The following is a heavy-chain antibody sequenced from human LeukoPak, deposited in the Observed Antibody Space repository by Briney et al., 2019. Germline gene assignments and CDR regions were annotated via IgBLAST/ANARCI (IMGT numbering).Heavy chain of an antibody. D-gene: IGHD3-22*01. V-gene: IGHV3-30-3*01. CDR2: ISYDGSNK. Sequence: PGRSLRLSCAASGFTFSSYAMHWVRQAPSKGLEWVAVISYDGSNKYYADPVKGRFTISRDNSKNTLYLQMNSLSAEDTAVYYCARAMYSYDSSGYVMDVWGQGTTVTVSS. CDR3: ARAMYSYDSSGYVMDV. CDR1: GFTFSSYA. J-gene: IGHJ6*02.